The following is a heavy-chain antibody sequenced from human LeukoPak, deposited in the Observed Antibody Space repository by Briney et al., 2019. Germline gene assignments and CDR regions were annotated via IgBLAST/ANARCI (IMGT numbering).Heavy chain of an antibody. Sequence: GGSLRLSCAASGFTLSDHFIDWVRQAPGKGLEWVGRSRNKANSHTTEYAASVKGRFTISRDDSKNSLYLQMNSLRAEDTAVYYCASDDDYDSSGFDYWGQGTLVTVSS. D-gene: IGHD3-22*01. V-gene: IGHV3-72*01. CDR2: SRNKANSHTT. CDR3: ASDDDYDSSGFDY. CDR1: GFTLSDHF. J-gene: IGHJ4*02.